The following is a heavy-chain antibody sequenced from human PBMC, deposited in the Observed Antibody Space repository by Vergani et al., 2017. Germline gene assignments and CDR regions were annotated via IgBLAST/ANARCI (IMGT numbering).Heavy chain of an antibody. V-gene: IGHV3-30*18. CDR1: GFTSSYYG. CDR3: AKKSCGKPGRQIRYFKE. D-gene: IGHD4-23*01. J-gene: IGHJ1*01. CDR2: ISYDGTQK. Sequence: QVHLVESGGGVVQPGRSLRLSCVVSGFTSSYYGMHWVRQAPGKGLEWVAVISYDGTQKYYADSVKGRFTISRDNSKSTLYLQMNSLRTEDTAVYYCAKKSCGKPGRQIRYFKEWGQGTLVTVSS.